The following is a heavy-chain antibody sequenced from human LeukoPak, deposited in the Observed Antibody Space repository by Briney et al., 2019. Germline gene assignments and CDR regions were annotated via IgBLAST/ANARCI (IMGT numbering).Heavy chain of an antibody. CDR1: GFTFSSYA. Sequence: GGSLRLSCASSGFTFSSYAMSWVRQAPGQGLEWVSTISTSGGVTHYADSVRGRFTISRDNSQNTLYLQMNSLRAEDTAVYYCAKDYLSSWYYYDYYYYMDVWGKGTTVTVSS. D-gene: IGHD6-13*01. CDR2: ISTSGGVT. CDR3: AKDYLSSWYYYDYYYYMDV. J-gene: IGHJ6*03. V-gene: IGHV3-23*01.